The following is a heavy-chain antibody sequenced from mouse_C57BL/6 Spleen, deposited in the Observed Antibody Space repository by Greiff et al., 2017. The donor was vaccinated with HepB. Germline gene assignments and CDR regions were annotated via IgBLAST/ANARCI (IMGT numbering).Heavy chain of an antibody. V-gene: IGHV1-72*01. J-gene: IGHJ3*01. D-gene: IGHD2-10*02. Sequence: QVQLKQPGAELVKPGASVKLSCKASGYTFTSYWMHWVKQRPGRGLEWIGRIDPNSGGTKYNEKFKSKATLTVDKPSSTAYMQLSSLTSEDSAVYYCARRYGNYDWFAYWGQGTLVTVSA. CDR2: IDPNSGGT. CDR3: ARRYGNYDWFAY. CDR1: GYTFTSYW.